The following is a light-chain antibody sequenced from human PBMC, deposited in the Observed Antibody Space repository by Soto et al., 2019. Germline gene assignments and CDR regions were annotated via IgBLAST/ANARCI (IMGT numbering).Light chain of an antibody. CDR3: AAWDDPLNRYV. Sequence: QSVLTQPPSASETPGQTVSISCSGSNSNIASNTVNWYQHLPGTAPKLLIYYNNQRPSGVPDRFSGSKSGTSASLAISGLQSEDESDYYCAAWDDPLNRYVFGTGTKVNVL. CDR2: YNN. V-gene: IGLV1-44*01. CDR1: NSNIASNT. J-gene: IGLJ1*01.